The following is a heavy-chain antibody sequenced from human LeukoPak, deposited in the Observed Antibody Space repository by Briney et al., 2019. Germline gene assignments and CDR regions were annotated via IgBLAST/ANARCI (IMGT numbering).Heavy chain of an antibody. CDR3: ARGARRSSWYYFDY. CDR2: ISSSSSYI. V-gene: IGHV3-21*01. D-gene: IGHD6-13*01. J-gene: IGHJ4*02. Sequence: GGSLRLSCAASGFTFSSYSMNWVRQAPGKGLEWVSSISSSSSYIYYADSVKGRFTISRDNAKNSLYLQMNSLGAEDTAVYYCARGARRSSWYYFDYWGQGTLVTVSS. CDR1: GFTFSSYS.